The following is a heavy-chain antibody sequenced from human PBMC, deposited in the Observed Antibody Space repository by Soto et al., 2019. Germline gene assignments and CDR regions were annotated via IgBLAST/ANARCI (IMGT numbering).Heavy chain of an antibody. CDR2: ISAYNGNT. CDR1: GYTFTSYG. V-gene: IGHV1-18*01. CDR3: ARVRRGIAVAGRPSSLDY. D-gene: IGHD6-19*01. J-gene: IGHJ4*02. Sequence: QVQLVQSGAEVKKPGASVKVSCKASGYTFTSYGISWVRQAPGQGLEWMGWISAYNGNTNYAQKLQGRVTMTTDTSTSRAYMELRGLRSDDTAVYYCARVRRGIAVAGRPSSLDYWGQGTLVTVSS.